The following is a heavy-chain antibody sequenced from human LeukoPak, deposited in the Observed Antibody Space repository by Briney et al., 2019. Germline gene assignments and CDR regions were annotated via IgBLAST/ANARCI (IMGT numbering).Heavy chain of an antibody. D-gene: IGHD3-16*01. CDR2: ISGSGHRT. J-gene: IGHJ4*02. V-gene: IGHV3-23*01. CDR3: AKDWGEYFDYVWGSFTSFDS. CDR1: GFSFSSYG. Sequence: PGGSPRLSCAASGFSFSSYGVSWVRQAPGKGLEWVSGISGSGHRTYYADSVKGRFTISRDNSKSTLYLQMNSLRAEDTAVYYCAKDWGEYFDYVWGSFTSFDSWGQGTLVTVSS.